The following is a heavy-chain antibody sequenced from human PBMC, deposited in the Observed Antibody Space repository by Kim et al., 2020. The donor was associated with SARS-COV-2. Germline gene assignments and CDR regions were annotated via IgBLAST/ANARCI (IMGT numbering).Heavy chain of an antibody. CDR3: ARSDFWSSYPFDH. Sequence: HYEDSVKGRFTISRDNSKNTVFLQMTDLSPEDTAVYYCARSDFWSSYPFDHWGQGALVTVSS. D-gene: IGHD3-3*01. V-gene: IGHV3-30*03. J-gene: IGHJ4*02.